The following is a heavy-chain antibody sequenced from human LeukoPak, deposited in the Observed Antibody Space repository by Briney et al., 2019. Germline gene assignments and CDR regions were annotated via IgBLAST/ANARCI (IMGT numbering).Heavy chain of an antibody. D-gene: IGHD3-10*01. CDR2: INHSGST. CDR1: GGSFSGYY. V-gene: IGHV4-34*01. Sequence: PSETLSLTCAVYGGSFSGYYRSWIRQPPGKGLEWIGEINHSGSTNYNPSLKSRLTISVDTSKNQLFLKLTSVTAADTSVYYCGREVRIPLRPIDYWGQGTLVTVSS. J-gene: IGHJ4*02. CDR3: GREVRIPLRPIDY.